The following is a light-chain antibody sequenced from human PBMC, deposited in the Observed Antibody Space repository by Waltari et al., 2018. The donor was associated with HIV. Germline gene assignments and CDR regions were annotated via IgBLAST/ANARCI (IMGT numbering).Light chain of an antibody. V-gene: IGLV2-8*01. Sequence: QSALTQPPSASGSPGQSVTISCTGTSSDVGGYNYVSWYQQHPGKAPKLMIYAVSKRPSGVPDRFSCVKSGNTASLTVSGLKAEDEAEYYCSSYAGSNNVIFGGGTKLTVL. CDR2: AVS. J-gene: IGLJ2*01. CDR1: SSDVGGYNY. CDR3: SSYAGSNNVI.